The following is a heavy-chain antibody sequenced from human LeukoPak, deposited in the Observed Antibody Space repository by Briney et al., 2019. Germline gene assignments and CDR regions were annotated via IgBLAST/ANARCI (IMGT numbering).Heavy chain of an antibody. Sequence: SETLSLTCAVYGGSFSGYYWSWIRQPPGQGLEWIGEINHSGSTNYNPSLKSRVTISVDTSKNQFSLKLSSVTAADTAVYYCARSVYCSGGSCYRVYFDYWGQGTLVTVSS. D-gene: IGHD2-15*01. J-gene: IGHJ4*02. CDR3: ARSVYCSGGSCYRVYFDY. CDR2: INHSGST. V-gene: IGHV4-34*01. CDR1: GGSFSGYY.